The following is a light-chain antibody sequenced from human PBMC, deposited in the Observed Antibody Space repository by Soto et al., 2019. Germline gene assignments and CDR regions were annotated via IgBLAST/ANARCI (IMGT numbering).Light chain of an antibody. V-gene: IGKV3-20*01. Sequence: EIVLTQSPGTLSLSPGERATLSCRASQSVSSSYLAWYQQKPGQAPRLLIYDASRATGIPDRFSASGSGTDFTLTITRLEPEDFAGYYCQHYGTAALFGPGNKVEI. J-gene: IGKJ3*01. CDR3: QHYGTAAL. CDR1: QSVSSSY. CDR2: DAS.